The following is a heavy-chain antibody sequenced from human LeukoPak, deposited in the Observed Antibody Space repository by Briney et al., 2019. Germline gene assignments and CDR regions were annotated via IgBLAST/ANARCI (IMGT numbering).Heavy chain of an antibody. CDR1: GFTFSSYA. CDR3: AKTPQWLVKGDAFDI. Sequence: GGSLRLSCAASGFTFSSYAMSWVRQAPGKGLEWVSAISGSGGSTYYADSVKGRFTISRDNSKDTLYLQMNSLRAEDTAVYYCAKTPQWLVKGDAFDIWGQGTMVTVSS. J-gene: IGHJ3*02. D-gene: IGHD6-19*01. V-gene: IGHV3-23*01. CDR2: ISGSGGST.